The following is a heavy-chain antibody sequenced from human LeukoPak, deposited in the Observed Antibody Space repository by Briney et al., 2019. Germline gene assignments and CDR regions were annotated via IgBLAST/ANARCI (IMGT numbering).Heavy chain of an antibody. CDR1: GYTFTGYY. CDR3: ASSSESGFLEWLSLNFDY. J-gene: IGHJ4*02. D-gene: IGHD3-3*01. CDR2: IIPIFGTA. V-gene: IGHV1-69*06. Sequence: SVKVSCKTSGYTFTGYYMHWVRQAPGQGLEWMGGIIPIFGTANYAQKFQGRVTITADKSTSTAYMELSSLRSEDTAVYYCASSSESGFLEWLSLNFDYWGQGTLVTVSS.